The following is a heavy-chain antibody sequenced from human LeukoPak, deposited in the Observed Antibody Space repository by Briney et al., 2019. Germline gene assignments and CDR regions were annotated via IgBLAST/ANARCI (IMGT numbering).Heavy chain of an antibody. V-gene: IGHV1-69*13. D-gene: IGHD2-15*01. J-gene: IGHJ3*02. CDR3: ARAGYCSGGSCSTDAFDI. Sequence: SVKVSCKASGGTFSSYAISWVRQAPGQGLEWMGGIIPIFGTANYAQKFQGRVTITADEPTSTAYMELSSLRSEDTAVYYCARAGYCSGGSCSTDAFDIWGQGTMVTVSS. CDR2: IIPIFGTA. CDR1: GGTFSSYA.